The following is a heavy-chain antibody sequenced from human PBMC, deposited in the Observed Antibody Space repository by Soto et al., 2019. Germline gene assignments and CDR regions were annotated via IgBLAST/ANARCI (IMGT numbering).Heavy chain of an antibody. CDR1: GYTFLSYA. D-gene: IGHD4-17*01. CDR3: ARRPPFSFGDYVTYFFDY. CDR2: ISPNRGNT. V-gene: IGHV1-18*01. J-gene: IGHJ4*02. Sequence: QVQLVQSGAEVRKPGASVKVSCKASGYTFLSYAISWVRQAPGQRLEWMGWISPNRGNTNYAQKLQGRVTMTTDTSTSTVYMELRRLRSADTAVYYCARRPPFSFGDYVTYFFDYWGQGTLVTVSS.